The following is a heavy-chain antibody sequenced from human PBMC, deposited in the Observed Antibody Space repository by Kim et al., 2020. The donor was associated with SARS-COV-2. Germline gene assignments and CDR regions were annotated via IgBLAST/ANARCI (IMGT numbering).Heavy chain of an antibody. Sequence: ASVKVSCKVSGYTLTELSMHWVRQAPGKGLEWMGGFDPEDGETIYAQKFQGRVTMTEDTSTDTAYMELSSLRSEDTAVYYCATAGAYYDILTGYYYPPPDWFDPWGQGTLVTVSS. CDR1: GYTLTELS. CDR2: FDPEDGET. D-gene: IGHD3-9*01. CDR3: ATAGAYYDILTGYYYPPPDWFDP. V-gene: IGHV1-24*01. J-gene: IGHJ5*02.